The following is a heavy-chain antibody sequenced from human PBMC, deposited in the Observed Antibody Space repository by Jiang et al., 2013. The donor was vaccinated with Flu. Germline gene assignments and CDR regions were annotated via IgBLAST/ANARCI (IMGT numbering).Heavy chain of an antibody. D-gene: IGHD4-17*01. CDR1: GYSFTTYY. Sequence: GAEVKKPGASVKVSCKASGYSFTTYYMHWVRRAPGQGLEWMGIINPSSGSTTYAQKFQGRVTMTRDTSTSTVYMEVSSLRSEDTAVYYCARDSENYVDSYNWFDPWGQGTLVTVSS. CDR3: ARDSENYVDSYNWFDP. J-gene: IGHJ5*02. CDR2: INPSSGST. V-gene: IGHV1-46*01.